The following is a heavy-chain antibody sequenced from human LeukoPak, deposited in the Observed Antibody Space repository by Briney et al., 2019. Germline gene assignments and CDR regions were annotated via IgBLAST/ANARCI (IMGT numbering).Heavy chain of an antibody. CDR1: GGSISSSSFY. V-gene: IGHV4-39*07. J-gene: IGHJ4*02. CDR2: IHYSGST. CDR3: ARRGKRYYYDSSGYYSYTTPRLSAIDY. D-gene: IGHD3-22*01. Sequence: SETLSLTCTVSGGSISSSSFYWGWIRQPPGKGLEWIGSIHYSGSTYYNPSLMSRVTISVDTSKNQFSLKLSSVTAADTAVYYCARRGKRYYYDSSGYYSYTTPRLSAIDYWGQGTLVIVSS.